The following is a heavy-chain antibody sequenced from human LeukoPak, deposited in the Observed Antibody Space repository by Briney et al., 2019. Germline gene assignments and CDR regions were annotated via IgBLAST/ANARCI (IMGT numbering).Heavy chain of an antibody. CDR1: GFTFSSYT. CDR3: ARDRGAYCSGGGCYSRNWFDP. V-gene: IGHV3-23*01. Sequence: GGSLRLSCAASGFTFSSYTMSWVRQAPGKGLEWVSAISVGGDNTYYADSVKGRFTISRDNSKNALYLQMNSLRAEDTAVYYCARDRGAYCSGGGCYSRNWFDPWGQGTLVTVSS. CDR2: ISVGGDNT. D-gene: IGHD2-15*01. J-gene: IGHJ5*02.